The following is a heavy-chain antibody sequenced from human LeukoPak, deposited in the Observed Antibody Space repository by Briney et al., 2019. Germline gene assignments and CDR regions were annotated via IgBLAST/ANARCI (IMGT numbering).Heavy chain of an antibody. J-gene: IGHJ4*02. V-gene: IGHV3-69-1*02. CDR2: ITGSGSI. Sequence: GGSLRLSCAASGFTFTSHSLDWVRQAPGKGLEWVSSITGSGSIQYADSVKGRFTISRDNAKNSLYLQMDGLRGEDKAVYYCVRDVIHSYFDIWGQGVLVTVSS. CDR3: VRDVIHSYFDI. D-gene: IGHD2-21*01. CDR1: GFTFTSHS.